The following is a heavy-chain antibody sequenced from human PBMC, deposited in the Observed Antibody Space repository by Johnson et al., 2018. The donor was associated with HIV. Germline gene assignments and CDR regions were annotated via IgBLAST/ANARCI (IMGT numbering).Heavy chain of an antibody. Sequence: VQLVESGGGLIQPGGSLRLSCAASGFTVSSNYMSWVRQAPGKGLEWVSVIRGSGGRTYYADSVKGRFTIASDNSKNTLYLQMNSRRAEDTAVYYRARPRGVQAGLGAFDIWGQGTMVTVSS. V-gene: IGHV3-53*01. CDR2: IRGSGGRT. CDR1: GFTVSSNY. CDR3: ARPRGVQAGLGAFDI. D-gene: IGHD1-1*01. J-gene: IGHJ3*02.